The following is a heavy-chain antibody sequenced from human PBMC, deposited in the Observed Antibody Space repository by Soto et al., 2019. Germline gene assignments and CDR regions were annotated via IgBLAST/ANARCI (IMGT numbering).Heavy chain of an antibody. CDR1: GYTFTIDY. CDR3: ARGIAAAGPFFDY. V-gene: IGHV1-46*01. D-gene: IGHD6-13*01. Sequence: ASVMVSCKESGYTFTIDYMHCVLQAPGQGLEWMGIINPSGGSTSYAQKFQGRVTMTRDTSTSTVYMELSSLRSEDPAVYYCARGIAAAGPFFDYWGQGTRVTVSS. J-gene: IGHJ4*02. CDR2: INPSGGST.